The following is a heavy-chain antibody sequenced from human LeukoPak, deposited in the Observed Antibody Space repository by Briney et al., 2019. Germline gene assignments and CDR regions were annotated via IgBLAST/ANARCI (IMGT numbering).Heavy chain of an antibody. CDR2: ISSSSSYI. D-gene: IGHD3-9*01. Sequence: GGSLRLSCAASGFTFSSYSMNWVRQAPGKGLEWVSSISSSSSYIYYADSVKGRFTISRDNAKNSLYLQMNSLRAEDTVVYYCARESDVLRYFDWSYDAFDIWGQGTMVTVSS. CDR1: GFTFSSYS. CDR3: ARESDVLRYFDWSYDAFDI. J-gene: IGHJ3*02. V-gene: IGHV3-21*01.